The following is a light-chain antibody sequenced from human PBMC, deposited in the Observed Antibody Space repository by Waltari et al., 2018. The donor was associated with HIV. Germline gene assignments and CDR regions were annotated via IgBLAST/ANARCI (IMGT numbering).Light chain of an antibody. CDR2: DNN. CDR3: GTWDSSLSAGL. J-gene: IGLJ3*02. V-gene: IGLV1-51*01. Sequence: QSVLMQPPSVSAAPGQKVTISCSVSSSNIGNNFVSWYQQLPVTAPKLLIYDNNKRPSGIPDRFSGSKTVTSATLGITGLQTGDEADYYCGTWDSSLSAGLFGGGTKLTVL. CDR1: SSNIGNNF.